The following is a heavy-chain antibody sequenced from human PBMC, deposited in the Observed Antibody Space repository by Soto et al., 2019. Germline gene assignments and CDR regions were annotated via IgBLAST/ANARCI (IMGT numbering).Heavy chain of an antibody. J-gene: IGHJ4*02. CDR2: IYWDDDK. D-gene: IGHD3-9*01. Sequence: QITLKESGPALVKPTQTLTLTCTFSGFSLTTSGVGVGWIRQPPEKALEWLALIYWDDDKRYSPSLRSRLTITKDTSKNQVVLTMTNMDPVDTATYYCAHLTSSSVGDSWGQGTLVTVSS. CDR1: GFSLTTSGVG. CDR3: AHLTSSSVGDS. V-gene: IGHV2-5*02.